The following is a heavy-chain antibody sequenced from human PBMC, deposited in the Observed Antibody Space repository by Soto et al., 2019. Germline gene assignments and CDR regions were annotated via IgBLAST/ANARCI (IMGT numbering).Heavy chain of an antibody. CDR2: INHSGST. J-gene: IGHJ6*03. V-gene: IGHV4-39*06. CDR1: GFSLSTSGM. Sequence: SGPTLVNPTQTLTLTCTFSGFSLSTSGMCVSWIRQPPGKGLEWIGEINHSGSTNYNPSLKTRVTISVDTSKNQVALKLTSVTAADTAVYYCARRYYDFWSGNFYYYMDVWGKGTTVTVSS. D-gene: IGHD3-3*01. CDR3: ARRYYDFWSGNFYYYMDV.